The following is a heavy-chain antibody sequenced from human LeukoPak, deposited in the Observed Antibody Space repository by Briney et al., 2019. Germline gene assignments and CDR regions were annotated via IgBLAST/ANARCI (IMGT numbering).Heavy chain of an antibody. D-gene: IGHD2-15*01. CDR2: IYTSGST. J-gene: IGHJ4*02. CDR3: ARGRYCSGNSCFGNDY. V-gene: IGHV4-4*07. CDR1: GGSISSYY. Sequence: PSETLSLTCTVSGGSISSYYWSWIRQPAGKGLEWIGRIYTSGSTTYNPSLKNRVTMSVDTSKNQFSLRLSSVTAADTAVYYCARGRYCSGNSCFGNDYWGQGTLVTVSS.